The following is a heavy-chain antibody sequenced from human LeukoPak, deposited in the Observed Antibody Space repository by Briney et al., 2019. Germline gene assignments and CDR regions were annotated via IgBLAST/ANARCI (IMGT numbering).Heavy chain of an antibody. V-gene: IGHV4-59*01. CDR1: GGSFSGYY. CDR2: IFYSGST. J-gene: IGHJ6*02. Sequence: SETLSLTCAVYGGSFSGYYWSWIRQPPGKGLEWIGNIFYSGSTNYNPSLKSRVTISVDTSKNQFSLKLSSVTAADTAVYYCARDLYTYFDFWSGTIGYYYGLDVWGQGTTVTVSS. D-gene: IGHD3-3*01. CDR3: ARDLYTYFDFWSGTIGYYYGLDV.